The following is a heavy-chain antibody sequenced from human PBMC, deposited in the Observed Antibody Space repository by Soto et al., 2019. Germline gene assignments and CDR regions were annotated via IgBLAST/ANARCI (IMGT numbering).Heavy chain of an antibody. V-gene: IGHV3-23*01. CDR2: ISGSGGST. CDR3: AKDRGSGYGSGSYVGDAFDI. CDR1: GFTFSSYA. J-gene: IGHJ3*02. D-gene: IGHD3-10*01. Sequence: GGSLRLSCAASGFTFSSYAMSWVRQAPGKGLEWVSAISGSGGSTYYADSVKGRFTISRDNSKNTLYLQMNSLRAEDTAVYYCAKDRGSGYGSGSYVGDAFDIWGQGTMVTVSS.